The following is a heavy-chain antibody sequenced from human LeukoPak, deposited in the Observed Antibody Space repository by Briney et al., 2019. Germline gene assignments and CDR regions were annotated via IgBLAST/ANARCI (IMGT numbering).Heavy chain of an antibody. J-gene: IGHJ6*03. Sequence: ASVKVSCKTSGYTFTSYGISWVRQAPGQGLEWMGWISAYNGNTNYAQKLQGRVTMTRDTSKSTAYMELRSLRSDDTAVYYCARVVSLIDFAYYYYYMDVWGKGTTVTISS. CDR2: ISAYNGNT. D-gene: IGHD3-22*01. V-gene: IGHV1-18*01. CDR3: ARVVSLIDFAYYYYYMDV. CDR1: GYTFTSYG.